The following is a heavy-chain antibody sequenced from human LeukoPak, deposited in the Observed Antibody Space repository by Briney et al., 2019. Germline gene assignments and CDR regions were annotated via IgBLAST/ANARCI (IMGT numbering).Heavy chain of an antibody. D-gene: IGHD3-22*01. J-gene: IGHJ5*02. Sequence: GASVKVSCKASGYTFTSYYMHWVRQAPGQGLEWMGIINPSGGSTIYAQKFQGRVTMTRDTSTSTVYMELSSLRSEDTAVYYCARAPDYYDSSGYYYNWFDPWGQGTLVTVSS. V-gene: IGHV1-46*01. CDR3: ARAPDYYDSSGYYYNWFDP. CDR1: GYTFTSYY. CDR2: INPSGGST.